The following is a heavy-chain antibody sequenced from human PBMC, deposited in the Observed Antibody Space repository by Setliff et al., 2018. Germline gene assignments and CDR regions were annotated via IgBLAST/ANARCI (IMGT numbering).Heavy chain of an antibody. CDR1: GGSFSGYY. CDR3: ARGTKTMVINYWYFDV. D-gene: IGHD4-17*01. CDR2: INHSGST. V-gene: IGHV4-34*01. J-gene: IGHJ2*01. Sequence: SETLSLTCAVYGGSFSGYYWSWVRQPPGKGLEWIGEINHSGSTNFHPSLKSRVAISVDPSKNQFYLNLRSVTAADTAVYFCARGTKTMVINYWYFDVWGRGAPVTVSS.